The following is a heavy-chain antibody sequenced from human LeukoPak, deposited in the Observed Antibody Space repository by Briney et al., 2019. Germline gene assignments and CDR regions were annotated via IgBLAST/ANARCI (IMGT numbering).Heavy chain of an antibody. CDR3: ARGAKPYPWFGELSHYFDY. J-gene: IGHJ4*02. Sequence: PGGSLRLSCAASGFTFSDFYMNWIRQAPGKGLEWVSYISSSASTIYYADSVKGRFTISRDNAKNSLYLQMNSLGAEDTAVYYCARGAKPYPWFGELSHYFDYWGQGTLVTVSS. CDR1: GFTFSDFY. V-gene: IGHV3-11*01. D-gene: IGHD3-10*01. CDR2: ISSSASTI.